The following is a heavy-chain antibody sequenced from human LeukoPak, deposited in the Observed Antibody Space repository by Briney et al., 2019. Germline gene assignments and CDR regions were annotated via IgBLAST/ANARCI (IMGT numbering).Heavy chain of an antibody. CDR2: INAGNGNT. V-gene: IGHV1-3*03. D-gene: IGHD2/OR15-2a*01. CDR1: GYTFTSYA. Sequence: ASVKVSCKASGYTFTSYAMHWVRQAPGQRLEWMGWINAGNGNTKYSQEFQGRVTITRDTSASTAYMELSSLRSEDTAVYYCARDEIVRSYYYYYMDVWGKGTTVTVSS. J-gene: IGHJ6*03. CDR3: ARDEIVRSYYYYYMDV.